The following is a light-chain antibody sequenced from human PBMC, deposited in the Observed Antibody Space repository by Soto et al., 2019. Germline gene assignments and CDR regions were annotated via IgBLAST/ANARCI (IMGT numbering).Light chain of an antibody. J-gene: IGLJ1*01. Sequence: QSALTQPASVSGSPGQSITISCTGTSSDVGGYNYVSWYQQSPGKAPKLMIYDVSNRPSGVSNRFSGSKSGNTASLTISGLQAEDEADDYCTSYTTSSTRVFGTGTKLTVL. CDR2: DVS. CDR1: SSDVGGYNY. CDR3: TSYTTSSTRV. V-gene: IGLV2-14*01.